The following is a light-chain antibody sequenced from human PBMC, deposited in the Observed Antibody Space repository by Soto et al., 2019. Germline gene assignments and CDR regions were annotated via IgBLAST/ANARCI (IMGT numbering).Light chain of an antibody. Sequence: GKRKNIACSVSQSISSWLAWDQQKPGKAPKLLIYKASSLECGVTTRFRGSVSGTEFTCTTISLQRHGAETAYCTEYKSYSPWAFGSGTKVDIK. CDR2: KAS. CDR1: QSISSW. J-gene: IGKJ1*01. CDR3: TEYKSYSPWA. V-gene: IGKV1-5*03.